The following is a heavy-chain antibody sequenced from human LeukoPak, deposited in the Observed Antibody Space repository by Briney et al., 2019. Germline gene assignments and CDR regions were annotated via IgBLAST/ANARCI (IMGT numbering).Heavy chain of an antibody. CDR2: VGGSGSGT. D-gene: IGHD2-2*01. V-gene: IGHV3-23*01. J-gene: IGHJ4*02. CDR1: GFTFSSYA. CDR3: AKHVGYCVSSTCHFDY. Sequence: GGSLRLSCAASGFTFSSYAMSWGRQAPGKGLEWVSSVGGSGSGTYYADSVKGRFTISRDNSKNTLYLQMNSLSAEDAAVYYCAKHVGYCVSSTCHFDYWGPGTLVTVSS.